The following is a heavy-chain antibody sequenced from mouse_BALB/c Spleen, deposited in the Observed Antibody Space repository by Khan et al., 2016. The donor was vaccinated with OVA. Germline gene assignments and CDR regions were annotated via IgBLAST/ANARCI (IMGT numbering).Heavy chain of an antibody. J-gene: IGHJ3*01. Sequence: QIQLVQSGPELKKPGETVKISCKASGYTFTNYGMNWVKQAPGKALKWMGWINTYTGVPTYADDFKGRFAFSLETSASTAYLQINNLKNEDMATYFCTRGLNYYGSWFAYWGQGTLVTVSA. CDR1: GYTFTNYG. D-gene: IGHD1-1*01. V-gene: IGHV9-1*02. CDR3: TRGLNYYGSWFAY. CDR2: INTYTGVP.